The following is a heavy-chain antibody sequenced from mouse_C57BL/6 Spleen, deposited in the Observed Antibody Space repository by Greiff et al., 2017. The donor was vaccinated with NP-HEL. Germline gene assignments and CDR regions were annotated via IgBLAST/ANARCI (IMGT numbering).Heavy chain of an antibody. CDR2: IDPENGDT. CDR3: TRCYYSYYLDY. Sequence: EVQLQQSGAELVRPGASVKLSCTASGFNIKDDYMHWVKQRPEQGLEWIGWIDPENGDTEYASKFQGKSTITADTSSNTAYLQLSSLISEDTAVYYCTRCYYSYYLDYWVQGTTLTVSS. V-gene: IGHV14-4*01. CDR1: GFNIKDDY. J-gene: IGHJ2*01. D-gene: IGHD1-1*01.